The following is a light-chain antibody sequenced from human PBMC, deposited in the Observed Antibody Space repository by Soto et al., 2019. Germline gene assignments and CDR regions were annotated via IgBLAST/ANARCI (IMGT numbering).Light chain of an antibody. V-gene: IGKV4-1*01. CDR3: QQYCLRPRT. CDR1: QSGVYSSNKKNC. CDR2: WAY. J-gene: IGKJ1*01. Sequence: DVVVTQCLDSLVVSLGERETINCESSQSGVYSSNKKNCLAWYRQKPGQPPNLLIYWAYCRESGGPDWFSGGGSGTDFTLTISGLQAEDVAVYYSQQYCLRPRTFGQWTKG.